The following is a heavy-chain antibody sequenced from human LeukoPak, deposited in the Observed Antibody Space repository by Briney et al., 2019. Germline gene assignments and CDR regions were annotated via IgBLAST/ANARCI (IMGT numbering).Heavy chain of an antibody. J-gene: IGHJ6*03. Sequence: PSETLSLTCTVSGGSISSYYWSCIRQPPGKRREWIGYIHYSGSTNYNPSLRGRVTISLDMSKNQFSLKLSSVTAADTAVYYCARTAEGYCSSTRCYGFDDYYYMDVWGKGTTVTISS. V-gene: IGHV4-59*01. CDR2: IHYSGST. D-gene: IGHD2-2*01. CDR1: GGSISSYY. CDR3: ARTAEGYCSSTRCYGFDDYYYMDV.